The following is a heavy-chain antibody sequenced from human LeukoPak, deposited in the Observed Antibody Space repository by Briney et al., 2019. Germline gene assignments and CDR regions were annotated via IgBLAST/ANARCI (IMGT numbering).Heavy chain of an antibody. CDR2: IGTAGDT. Sequence: GGSLRLSCAASGFTFSSHDMHWVRQATGKGLEWVSAIGTAGDTYYPGSVKGRFTISRENAKNSLYLQMNSLRAGGTAVYYCARAGDGGNPLYYYGMDVWGQGTTVTVSS. V-gene: IGHV3-13*01. CDR1: GFTFSSHD. D-gene: IGHD4-23*01. CDR3: ARAGDGGNPLYYYGMDV. J-gene: IGHJ6*02.